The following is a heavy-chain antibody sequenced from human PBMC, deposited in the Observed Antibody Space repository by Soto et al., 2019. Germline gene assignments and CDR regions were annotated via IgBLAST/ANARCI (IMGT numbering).Heavy chain of an antibody. CDR1: GFTFSSYA. J-gene: IGHJ6*03. Sequence: EVQLLESGGGLVQPGGSLRLSCAASGFTFSSYAMSWVRQAPGKGLEWVSAISGSGGSTYYADSVKGRFTISRDNSKNTLYLQMNSLRAEDTAVYYCAKGVDHDYGDYYYYYYMDVWGKGTTVTVSS. V-gene: IGHV3-23*01. CDR2: ISGSGGST. CDR3: AKGVDHDYGDYYYYYYMDV. D-gene: IGHD4-17*01.